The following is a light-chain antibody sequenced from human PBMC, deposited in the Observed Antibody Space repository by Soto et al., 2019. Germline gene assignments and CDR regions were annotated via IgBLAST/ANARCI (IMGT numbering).Light chain of an antibody. CDR3: QQYNNWPLIT. Sequence: EIVMTQSPVTLSLSPGERATLSCRASQGINSYLAWYQQKPGQAPRLLIYGTSTRATDIPARFSGSGSGTEFTLTITSLQSEDFAVYYCQQYNNWPLITFGQGTRLEIK. CDR1: QGINSY. CDR2: GTS. J-gene: IGKJ5*01. V-gene: IGKV3-15*01.